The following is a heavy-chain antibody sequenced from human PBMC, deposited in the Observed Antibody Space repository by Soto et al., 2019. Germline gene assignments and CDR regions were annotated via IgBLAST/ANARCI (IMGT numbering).Heavy chain of an antibody. J-gene: IGHJ6*03. CDR3: TGTTSHQWYYMDV. V-gene: IGHV6-1*01. Sequence: QVQLQESGPGLVKPSQTLSLTCAISGDSVSSNSAAWNWIRLSPSRGLEWLARTYYRSRWYNDYAVSVRSRITVNPDTSKNQCSLQLTYVTPEDTAVYYCTGTTSHQWYYMDVWGKGTTVTVSS. CDR1: GDSVSSNSAA. CDR2: TYYRSRWYN. D-gene: IGHD1-7*01.